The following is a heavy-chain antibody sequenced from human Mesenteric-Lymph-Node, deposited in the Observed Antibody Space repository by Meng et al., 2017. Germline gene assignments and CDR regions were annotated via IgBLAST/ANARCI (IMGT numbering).Heavy chain of an antibody. V-gene: IGHV1-2*02. CDR2: INPNRGGT. D-gene: IGHD6-13*01. CDR3: ATLTDGYSSSWYKIAHAEYFQH. Sequence: ASVQVSCKSSGYTFTGYYMQWVRQAPGQGLEWMGWINPNRGGTNYAQKFQGRVTMTRDTSISTAYLQWSSLKASDTAMYYCATLTDGYSSSWYKIAHAEYFQHWGQGTLVTVSS. J-gene: IGHJ1*01. CDR1: GYTFTGYY.